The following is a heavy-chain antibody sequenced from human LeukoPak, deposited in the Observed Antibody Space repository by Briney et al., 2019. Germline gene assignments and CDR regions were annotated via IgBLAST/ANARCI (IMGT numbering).Heavy chain of an antibody. J-gene: IGHJ4*03. CDR2: VNHRGDT. D-gene: IGHD1-1*01. CDR1: GGSFSAYY. CDR3: ARGPTISETGYFDY. Sequence: SETLSLTCAVYGGSFSAYYWSWIRQSPGKGLQWIAEVNHRGDTNYNPPVKGRVTISVDTSKNQFSLKVTSLTAADTAVYYCARGPTISETGYFDYWGQGTLVTVSS. V-gene: IGHV4-34*01.